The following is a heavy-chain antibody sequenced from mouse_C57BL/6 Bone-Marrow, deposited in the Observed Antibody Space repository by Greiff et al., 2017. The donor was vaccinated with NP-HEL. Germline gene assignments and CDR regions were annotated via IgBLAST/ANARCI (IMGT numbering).Heavy chain of an antibody. J-gene: IGHJ1*03. CDR3: ARHRATVVATDFDV. V-gene: IGHV5-6*01. CDR2: ISSGGSYT. D-gene: IGHD1-1*01. CDR1: GFTFSSYG. Sequence: EVKVVESGGDLVKPGGSLKLSCAASGFTFSSYGVSWVRQTPDKRLEWVATISSGGSYTYYPDSVKGRFTISRDNAKNTLYLQMSSLKSEDTAMYYCARHRATVVATDFDVWGTGTTVTVSS.